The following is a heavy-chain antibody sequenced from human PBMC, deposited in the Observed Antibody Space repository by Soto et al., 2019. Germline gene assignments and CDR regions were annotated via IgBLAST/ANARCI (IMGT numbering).Heavy chain of an antibody. J-gene: IGHJ6*02. Sequence: XGTLSLTCAVSGDSVTRSNWWSCVRQSPGKGLEWIGEIYHSGNTKYNPSLKSRITMSVDKAKNQFSLKMTSVTAADTAVYYCATSGWNEDFYYYYGMDVWGQGTTVTVSS. CDR2: IYHSGNT. CDR1: GDSVTRSNW. D-gene: IGHD6-19*01. V-gene: IGHV4-4*02. CDR3: ATSGWNEDFYYYYGMDV.